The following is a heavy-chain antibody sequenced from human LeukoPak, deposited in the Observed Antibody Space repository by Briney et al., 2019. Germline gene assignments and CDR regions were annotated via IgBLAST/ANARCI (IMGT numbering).Heavy chain of an antibody. V-gene: IGHV3-11*04. Sequence: PGGSLRLSCAASGFTFSDYYMSWIRQAPGKGLEWVSYISSSGSTIYYADSVKGRFTISRDNAKNSLYLQMNSLRAEDTAVYYCARERGHWSESGYYYYYMDVWGKGTTVTVSS. CDR2: ISSSGSTI. D-gene: IGHD3-3*01. CDR1: GFTFSDYY. J-gene: IGHJ6*03. CDR3: ARERGHWSESGYYYYYMDV.